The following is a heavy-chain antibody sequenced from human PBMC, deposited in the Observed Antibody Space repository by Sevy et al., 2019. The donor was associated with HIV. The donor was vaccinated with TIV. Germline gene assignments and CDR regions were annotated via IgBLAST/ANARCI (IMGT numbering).Heavy chain of an antibody. D-gene: IGHD3-3*01. V-gene: IGHV4-34*01. CDR1: GGSFSGYY. CDR3: ASSRIFGDYGMDV. CDR2: INHSGST. Sequence: SETLSLTCAVYGGSFSGYYWSWIRQPPGKGLEWIGEINHSGSTNYNPSLKSRVTISVDTSKNQCSLKLSSVTAADTAVYYCASSRIFGDYGMDVWGQGTTVTVSS. J-gene: IGHJ6*02.